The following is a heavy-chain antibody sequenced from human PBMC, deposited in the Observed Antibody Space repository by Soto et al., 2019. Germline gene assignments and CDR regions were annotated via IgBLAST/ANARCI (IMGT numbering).Heavy chain of an antibody. V-gene: IGHV3-21*01. CDR1: GLTINTYS. Sequence: GGSLRLSCVASGLTINTYSMMWVRQAPGKGLEWVSSISSSSSYIYYADSVKGRFTISRDNAKNSLYLQMNSLRAEDTAVYYCARDLYYYGSSGFNYWGQGTLVTVSS. CDR3: ARDLYYYGSSGFNY. J-gene: IGHJ4*02. CDR2: ISSSSSYI. D-gene: IGHD3-22*01.